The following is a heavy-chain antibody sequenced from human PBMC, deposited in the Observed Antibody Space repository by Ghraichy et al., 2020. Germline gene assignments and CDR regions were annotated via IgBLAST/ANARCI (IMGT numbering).Heavy chain of an antibody. J-gene: IGHJ6*02. Sequence: SQTLSLTCTVSGGSINSGNYYWNWIRQHPGKRLEWIGYISYSGSTLYTPSLKGRVSISFDTSGKQFSLTLTSITGADTGVYYCSRMGHNRGSGLEDWGPGTTVTVAS. CDR1: GGSINSGNYY. D-gene: IGHD2/OR15-2a*01. CDR3: SRMGHNRGSGLED. CDR2: ISYSGST. V-gene: IGHV4-31*02.